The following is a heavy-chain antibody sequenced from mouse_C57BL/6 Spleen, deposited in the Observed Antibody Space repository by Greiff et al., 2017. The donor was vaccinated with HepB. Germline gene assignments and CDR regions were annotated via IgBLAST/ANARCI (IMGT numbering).Heavy chain of an antibody. V-gene: IGHV2-2*01. Sequence: QVQLLQSGPGLVQPSQCLSITCTVSGFSLTSYGVHWVRQSPGKGLEWLGVIWSGGSTDYNAAFISRLSISKDNSKSQVFFKMNSQQADDTAIYYCARREGYDPYYAMDYWGQGTSVTVSS. J-gene: IGHJ4*01. CDR1: GFSLTSYG. CDR3: ARREGYDPYYAMDY. CDR2: IWSGGST. D-gene: IGHD2-2*01.